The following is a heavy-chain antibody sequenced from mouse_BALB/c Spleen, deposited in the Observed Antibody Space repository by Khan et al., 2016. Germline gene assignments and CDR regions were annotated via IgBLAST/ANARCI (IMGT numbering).Heavy chain of an antibody. CDR2: IRNKANGYTK. V-gene: IGHV7-3*02. D-gene: IGHD1-1*01. Sequence: EVELVESGGGLVQPGGSLRLSCATSGFTFTDYYMSWVRQPPGKALEWLVFIRNKANGYTKEYSASVKGRFTISRDNSQSILYLQMITLRAEDSATYYSARDRDYGSRYWYFDVWGAGTTVTVSS. CDR1: GFTFTDYY. CDR3: ARDRDYGSRYWYFDV. J-gene: IGHJ1*01.